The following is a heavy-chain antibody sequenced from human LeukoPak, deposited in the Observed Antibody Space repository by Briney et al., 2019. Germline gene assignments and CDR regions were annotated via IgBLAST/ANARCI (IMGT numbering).Heavy chain of an antibody. D-gene: IGHD3-22*01. CDR1: GFTFSSYW. CDR2: IKQDGSEK. V-gene: IGHV3-7*01. CDR3: ARDGVSSSGYPQYYFDY. J-gene: IGHJ4*02. Sequence: GGSLRLSCAASGFTFSSYWMSWVRQAPGKGLEWVANIKQDGSEKYYVDSVKGRFTISRDNAKNSLYLQMNSLRAEDTAVYYCARDGVSSSGYPQYYFDYWGQGALVTVSS.